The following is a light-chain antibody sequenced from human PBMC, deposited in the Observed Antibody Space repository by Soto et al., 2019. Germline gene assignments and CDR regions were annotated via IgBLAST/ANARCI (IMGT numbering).Light chain of an antibody. CDR1: QNINNY. CDR3: QQRFNWQVT. CDR2: DAS. Sequence: DIQMTQSPSSLSASVGDRVTITCQASQNINNYLNWYQRKPGRAPKLLIYDASNLEAGVPSRFRGSGSGTDFTLTISSLEPEDFAVYYCQQRFNWQVTFGQGTRLEIK. J-gene: IGKJ5*01. V-gene: IGKV1-33*01.